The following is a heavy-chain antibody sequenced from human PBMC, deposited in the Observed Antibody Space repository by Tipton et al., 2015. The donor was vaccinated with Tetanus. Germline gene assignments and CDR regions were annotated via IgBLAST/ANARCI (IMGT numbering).Heavy chain of an antibody. CDR1: GYTLTSYH. J-gene: IGHJ3*02. CDR2: INPIGGST. D-gene: IGHD1-1*01. CDR3: ATVGAGLRRREGPLDS. V-gene: IGHV1-46*01. Sequence: QLVQSGAEVKKPGASVKVSCKASGYTLTSYHMHWVRQAPGQGLEWMGIINPIGGSTSYAQKFQGRSTMTGDTSTSTVYMDLNSLRSEDTAVYYCATVGAGLRRREGPLDSWGQGTMVTVSS.